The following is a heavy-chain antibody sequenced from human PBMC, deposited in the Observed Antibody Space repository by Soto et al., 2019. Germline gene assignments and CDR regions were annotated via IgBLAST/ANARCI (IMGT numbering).Heavy chain of an antibody. Sequence: GESLKISCRTSGYKFTSSWIAWVRQMPGKGLEWMGIIFPSDSDTRYSPSFQGQVTISADRSTSTVFLQWASLKASDTAVYFCARKDKSGYFNWFDPWGQGTLVTVSS. CDR1: GYKFTSSW. D-gene: IGHD3-22*01. CDR2: IFPSDSDT. J-gene: IGHJ5*02. CDR3: ARKDKSGYFNWFDP. V-gene: IGHV5-51*01.